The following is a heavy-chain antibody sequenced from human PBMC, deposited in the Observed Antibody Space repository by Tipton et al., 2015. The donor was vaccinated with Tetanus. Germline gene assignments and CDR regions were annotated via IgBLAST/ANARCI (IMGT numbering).Heavy chain of an antibody. Sequence: TLSLTCTVSGGSFSTYYWNWIRQPPGKGLEWLGYVYYSGSTNYNPSLRSRVTISVDTSKNQFSLKLSSVTAADTAVYYCARIRQVGKPGPFFDYWGQGTLVTVSS. J-gene: IGHJ4*02. V-gene: IGHV4-59*01. CDR3: ARIRQVGKPGPFFDY. D-gene: IGHD7-27*01. CDR1: GGSFSTYY. CDR2: VYYSGST.